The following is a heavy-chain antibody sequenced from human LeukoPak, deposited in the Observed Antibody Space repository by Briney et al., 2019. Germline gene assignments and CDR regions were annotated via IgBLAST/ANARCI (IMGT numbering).Heavy chain of an antibody. CDR3: AKDTVAAAGHNWFDP. CDR1: GFTFSSYA. D-gene: IGHD6-13*01. CDR2: ISGSGGST. V-gene: IGHV3-23*01. J-gene: IGHJ5*02. Sequence: WGSLRLSCAASGFTFSSYAMSWVRQALGKGLEWVSAISGSGGSTYYADSVKGRFTISRDNSKNTLYLQMNSLRAEDTAVYYCAKDTVAAAGHNWFDPWGQGTLVTVSS.